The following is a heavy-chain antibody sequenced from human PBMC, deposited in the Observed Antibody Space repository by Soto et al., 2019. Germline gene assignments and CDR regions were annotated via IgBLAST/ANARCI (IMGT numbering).Heavy chain of an antibody. J-gene: IGHJ6*02. D-gene: IGHD2-2*01. CDR1: GGTFSSYA. V-gene: IGHV1-69*01. Sequence: QVQLVQSGAGVQKPGSSVKVSCKASGGTFSSYAISWVRQAPGQGLEWMGGIIPISGTAKYAQKFQGRVTITADDSTSTAYMDLSSLRSEDTAVYYCARSQGSSTSLEIYYYYYYGMDVWGQGTTVTVSS. CDR2: IIPISGTA. CDR3: ARSQGSSTSLEIYYYYYYGMDV.